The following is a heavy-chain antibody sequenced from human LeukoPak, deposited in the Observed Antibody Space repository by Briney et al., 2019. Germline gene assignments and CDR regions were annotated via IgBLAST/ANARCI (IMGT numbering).Heavy chain of an antibody. CDR2: INWNGGST. CDR1: GFTFDDYG. V-gene: IGHV3-20*04. J-gene: IGHJ6*03. D-gene: IGHD3-22*01. Sequence: PGGSLRLSCAASGFTFDDYGMRWVRQAPGKGLGWVSVINWNGGSTGYVDSVKGRFTISRDNAKNSLYLQMNSLRAEDTAVYYCAREVRGYYDSSGYYQDYYYYYMDVWGKGTTVTISS. CDR3: AREVRGYYDSSGYYQDYYYYYMDV.